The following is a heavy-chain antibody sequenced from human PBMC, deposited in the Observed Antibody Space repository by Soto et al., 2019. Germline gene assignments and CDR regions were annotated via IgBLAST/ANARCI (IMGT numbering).Heavy chain of an antibody. J-gene: IGHJ4*02. CDR3: AMYYGARVFRRDVVN. V-gene: IGHV1-18*01. Sequence: ASVKVSCKTSGYSFSSYAISWVRQAPGQRLEWLGWISTFNGNTNYARKLQGRVTMTTDTSTSTAYMELSSLTSDDTAVYYCAMYYGARVFRRDVVNWGPGARV. CDR2: ISTFNGNT. CDR1: GYSFSSYA. D-gene: IGHD3-16*01.